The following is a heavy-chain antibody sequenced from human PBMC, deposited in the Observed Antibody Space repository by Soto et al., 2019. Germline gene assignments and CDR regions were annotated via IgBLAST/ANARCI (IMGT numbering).Heavy chain of an antibody. J-gene: IGHJ5*02. CDR3: AASLEGVTNWFDP. CDR1: GGSVSSGSYY. CDR2: IYYSGST. V-gene: IGHV4-61*01. D-gene: IGHD2-21*02. Sequence: SETLSLTCTVSGGSVSSGSYYWSWIRQPPGKGLEWIGYIYYSGSTNYNPSLKSRVTISVDTSKNQFSLKLSSVTAADTAVYCGAASLEGVTNWFDPWAQGTLVTVSS.